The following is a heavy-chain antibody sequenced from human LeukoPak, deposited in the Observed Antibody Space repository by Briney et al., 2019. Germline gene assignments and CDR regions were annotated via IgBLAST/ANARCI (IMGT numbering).Heavy chain of an antibody. Sequence: ASETLSLTCTVSRGSISGYSWSWIRQSPGGGLEWIGEINHSGSTNYNPSLKSRVTISVDTSKNQFSLKLSSVTAADTAVYYCAGDGSGSYGGQYDYWGQGTLVTVPS. CDR3: AGDGSGSYGGQYDY. J-gene: IGHJ4*02. D-gene: IGHD3-10*01. CDR1: RGSISGYS. V-gene: IGHV4-34*01. CDR2: INHSGST.